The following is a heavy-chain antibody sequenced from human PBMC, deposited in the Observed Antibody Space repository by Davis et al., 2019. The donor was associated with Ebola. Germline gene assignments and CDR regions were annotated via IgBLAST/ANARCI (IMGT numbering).Heavy chain of an antibody. CDR2: IYYSGST. Sequence: PSETLSPTCTVPGGSISSSSYYWGWIRQPPGKGLEWIGSIYYSGSTYYNPSLKSRVTISVDTSKNQFSLKLSSVTAADTAVYYCARHRRGGYFDLWGRGTLVTVSS. CDR1: GGSISSSSYY. J-gene: IGHJ2*01. D-gene: IGHD3-10*01. CDR3: ARHRRGGYFDL. V-gene: IGHV4-39*01.